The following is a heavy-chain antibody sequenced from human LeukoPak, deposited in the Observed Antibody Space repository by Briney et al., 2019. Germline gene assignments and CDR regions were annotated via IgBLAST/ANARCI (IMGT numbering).Heavy chain of an antibody. CDR1: GFTFSTYG. J-gene: IGHJ4*02. D-gene: IGHD3-10*01. Sequence: GSLRLSCVASGFTFSTYGMHWVRQAPGKGLEWVAVISYDGSNKYYADSVKGRFTISRDNSKNTLYLQMNSLRAEDTAVYYCAKETGSGSYYEYYFDYWGQGTLVTVSS. V-gene: IGHV3-30*18. CDR3: AKETGSGSYYEYYFDY. CDR2: ISYDGSNK.